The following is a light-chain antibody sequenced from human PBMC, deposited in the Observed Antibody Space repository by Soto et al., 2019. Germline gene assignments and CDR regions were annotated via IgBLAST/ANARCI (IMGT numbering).Light chain of an antibody. Sequence: EIVMTQSPATLSVSPGERVTLSCRASQSVSSGSLAWYQQKPGQAPRLLIYGASSRATGVPDRFSGSGSGTDFILTISRLEPEDSAVYYCQQCGSAPLTFGQGTKVDIK. CDR2: GAS. CDR1: QSVSSGS. V-gene: IGKV3-20*01. J-gene: IGKJ1*01. CDR3: QQCGSAPLT.